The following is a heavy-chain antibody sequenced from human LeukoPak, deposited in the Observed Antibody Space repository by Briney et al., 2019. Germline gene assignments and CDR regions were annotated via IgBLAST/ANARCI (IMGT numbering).Heavy chain of an antibody. V-gene: IGHV3-43*02. D-gene: IGHD3-22*01. CDR1: GFTFDDYA. J-gene: IGHJ1*01. CDR2: ISGDGGST. CDR3: AKVYYYDSSGQDAEYFQL. Sequence: GGSLRLSCAASGFTFDDYAMHWVRQAPGKGLEWVSLISGDGGSTYYADSVKGRFTISRDNSKNSLYLQMNSLRTEDTALYYCAKVYYYDSSGQDAEYFQLWGQGTLVTVSS.